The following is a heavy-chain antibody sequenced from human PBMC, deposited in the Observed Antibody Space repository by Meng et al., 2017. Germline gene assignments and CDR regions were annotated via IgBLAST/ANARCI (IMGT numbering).Heavy chain of an antibody. J-gene: IGHJ6*02. D-gene: IGHD3-22*01. Sequence: SVKVSCKASGGTFSSYAISWVRQAPGQGLEWMGGIIPIVGTANYDQKFQGRVTITADKSTSTAYMELRSLKSEDTAVYYCARNYYDSSGYYEFQPILYGMDVWGQGTTVTVSS. V-gene: IGHV1-69*06. CDR2: IIPIVGTA. CDR1: GGTFSSYA. CDR3: ARNYYDSSGYYEFQPILYGMDV.